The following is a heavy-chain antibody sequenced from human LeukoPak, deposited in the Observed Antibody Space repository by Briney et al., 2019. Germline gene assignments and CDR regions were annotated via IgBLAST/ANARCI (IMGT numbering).Heavy chain of an antibody. J-gene: IGHJ6*02. D-gene: IGHD3-3*01. CDR1: GFTFSSYA. Sequence: GGSLRLSCAASGFTFSSYAMHWVRQAPGKGLEWVAVISYDGSNKYYADSVKGRFTISRDNSKNTLYLQMNSLRAEDTAVYYCARAPPSGYYDFWSGYYTRYYYYGMDVWGQGTTVTVSS. V-gene: IGHV3-30-3*01. CDR2: ISYDGSNK. CDR3: ARAPPSGYYDFWSGYYTRYYYYGMDV.